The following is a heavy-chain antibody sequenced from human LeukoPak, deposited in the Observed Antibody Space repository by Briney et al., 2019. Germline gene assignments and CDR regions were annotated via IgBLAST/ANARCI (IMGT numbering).Heavy chain of an antibody. V-gene: IGHV3-11*06. J-gene: IGHJ4*02. Sequence: GGSLRLSCAASGFTFSDYYMSWIRQAPGKGLEWVSYISSSSSYTNYADSVRGRFTISRDNAKNTVYLQMNSLTAEDTAVYYCARSMSGINDFWGQGTLVTVSS. CDR1: GFTFSDYY. CDR2: ISSSSSYT. D-gene: IGHD3-3*01. CDR3: ARSMSGINDF.